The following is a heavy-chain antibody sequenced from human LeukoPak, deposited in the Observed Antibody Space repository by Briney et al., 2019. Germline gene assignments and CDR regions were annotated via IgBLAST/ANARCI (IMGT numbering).Heavy chain of an antibody. CDR1: GFIFSNYW. J-gene: IGHJ4*02. Sequence: GGSLRLSCAASGFIFSNYWMHWVRHAPGKGLLWVARISSDGTDSSYSDSVKGRFTISRDNAKNTLYLEMNTLRAEDTAVYFCAKSDPPVPYWGQGTLVTVSP. CDR2: ISSDGTDS. CDR3: AKSDPPVPY. V-gene: IGHV3-74*01.